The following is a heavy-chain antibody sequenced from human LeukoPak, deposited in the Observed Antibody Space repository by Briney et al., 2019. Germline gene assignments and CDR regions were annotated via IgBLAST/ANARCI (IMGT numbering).Heavy chain of an antibody. Sequence: GGSLRLSCAASGFTFSSYWMSWVRQAPGKGLEWVSAISGSGGSTYYADSVKGRFTISRDNSKNTLYLQMNSLRAEDTAVYYCAKNGGGYYYYFDYWGQGTLVTVSS. J-gene: IGHJ4*02. D-gene: IGHD3-22*01. CDR2: ISGSGGST. CDR3: AKNGGGYYYYFDY. V-gene: IGHV3-23*01. CDR1: GFTFSSYW.